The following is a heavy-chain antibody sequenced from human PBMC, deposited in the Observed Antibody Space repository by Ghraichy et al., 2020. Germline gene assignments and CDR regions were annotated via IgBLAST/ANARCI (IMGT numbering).Heavy chain of an antibody. CDR2: VSASGGST. CDR3: AKEHVYRFLEWLPNLDY. J-gene: IGHJ4*02. CDR1: GFTFSNHA. V-gene: IGHV3-23*01. Sequence: GGSLRLSCAASGFTFSNHAMSWARQAPGKGLEWVSGVSASGGSTYYAESVKGRFTISRDNSKNTLYLQMNSLRAEDTALYYCAKEHVYRFLEWLPNLDYWGQGTLVTVSS. D-gene: IGHD3-3*01.